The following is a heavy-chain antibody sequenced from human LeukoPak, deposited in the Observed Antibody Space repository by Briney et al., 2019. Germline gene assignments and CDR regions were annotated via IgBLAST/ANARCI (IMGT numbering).Heavy chain of an antibody. CDR1: GFTFSSYG. D-gene: IGHD3-22*01. CDR2: ISYGGSNK. V-gene: IGHV3-30*18. J-gene: IGHJ4*02. Sequence: PGGSLRLSCAASGFTFSSYGMHWVRQAPGKGLEWVAVISYGGSNKYYADSVKGRFTISRDNSKNTLYLQMNSLRAEDTAVYYCAKDGNYDSSGLFSYWGQGTLVTVSS. CDR3: AKDGNYDSSGLFSY.